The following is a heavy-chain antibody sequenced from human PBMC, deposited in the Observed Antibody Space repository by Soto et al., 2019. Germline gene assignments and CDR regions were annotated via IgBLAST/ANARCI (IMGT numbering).Heavy chain of an antibody. Sequence: GGSLRLSCAASVLTVSSNYMSWVRQAPGKGLEWVSVIYSGGSTYYADSVKGRFTISRDNSKNTLYLQMNSLRAEDTAVYYCARDRMAADAQDYYYYYMDVWGKGTTVTVSS. CDR1: VLTVSSNY. J-gene: IGHJ6*03. CDR2: IYSGGST. CDR3: ARDRMAADAQDYYYYYMDV. D-gene: IGHD6-13*01. V-gene: IGHV3-66*01.